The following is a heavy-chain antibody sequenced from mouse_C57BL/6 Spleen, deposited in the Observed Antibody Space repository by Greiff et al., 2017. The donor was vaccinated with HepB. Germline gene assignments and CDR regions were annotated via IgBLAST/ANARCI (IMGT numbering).Heavy chain of an antibody. D-gene: IGHD2-14*01. CDR3: ARGGTDWYFDV. CDR1: GYTFTSYD. CDR2: IYPRDGST. Sequence: VQLVESGPELVKPGASVKLSCKASGYTFTSYDINWVKQRPGQGLEWIGWIYPRDGSTKYNEKFKGKATLTVDTSSSTAYMELHSLTSEDSAVYFCARGGTDWYFDVWGTGTTVTVSS. J-gene: IGHJ1*03. V-gene: IGHV1-85*01.